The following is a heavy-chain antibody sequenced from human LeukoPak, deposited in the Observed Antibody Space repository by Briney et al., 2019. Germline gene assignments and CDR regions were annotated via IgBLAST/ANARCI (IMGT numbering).Heavy chain of an antibody. CDR3: AKARPALDGYNRPDY. J-gene: IGHJ4*02. D-gene: IGHD5-24*01. CDR2: ISGSGGSI. CDR1: GFTFSSYA. V-gene: IGHV3-23*01. Sequence: GGSLRLSCAASGFTFSSYAMSWVRQAPGKGLEWVSAISGSGGSINYADSVKGRFTISGDNSKNTLYLQMNSLRAEDTAVYYCAKARPALDGYNRPDYWGQGTLVTVSS.